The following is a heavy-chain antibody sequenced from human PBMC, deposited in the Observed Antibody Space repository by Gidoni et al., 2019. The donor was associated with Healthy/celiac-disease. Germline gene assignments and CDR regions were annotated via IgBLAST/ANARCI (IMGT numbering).Heavy chain of an antibody. J-gene: IGHJ4*02. V-gene: IGHV3-30*18. D-gene: IGHD3-10*01. Sequence: QVQLLESGGGVVQPGRSLRLSCAASGFTFSSYGMHWVRQAPGKGLGWVAVISYDGSNKYYADSVKGRFTISRDNSKNTLYLQMNSLRAEDTAVYYCAKEAFGGGDFDYWGQGTLVTVSS. CDR1: GFTFSSYG. CDR3: AKEAFGGGDFDY. CDR2: ISYDGSNK.